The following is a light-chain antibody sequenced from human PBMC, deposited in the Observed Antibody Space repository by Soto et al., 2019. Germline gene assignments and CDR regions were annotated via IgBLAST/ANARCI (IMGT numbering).Light chain of an antibody. J-gene: IGKJ1*01. CDR2: AAS. CDR1: QSISSY. V-gene: IGKV1-39*01. CDR3: QHSYSTLWT. Sequence: DIQMTQSPSSLSASVGDRVTITCRASQSISSYLNWYQQKPVKAPKLLIYAASSLQSGVPSRFSGSGSGTDFTLTISSLQPEDFATYYCQHSYSTLWTFGQGTKVEIK.